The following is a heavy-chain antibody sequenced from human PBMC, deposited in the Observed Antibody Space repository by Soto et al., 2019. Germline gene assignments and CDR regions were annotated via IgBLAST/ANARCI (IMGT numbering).Heavy chain of an antibody. CDR2: FDPEYGET. J-gene: IGHJ6*02. V-gene: IGHV1-24*01. D-gene: IGHD6-19*01. CDR1: GPTVTGLS. CDR3: ATFLRFTAGYYYYYALNV. Sequence: QVQLVQSGAEVKKSGASVQVSCKASGPTVTGLSMHWVRQAPGQGLEWMGGFDPEYGETIYAQRFQGRVTMTEDTSTDTASMELSSLRSEDTAVYYCATFLRFTAGYYYYYALNVWGQGTTVTVSS.